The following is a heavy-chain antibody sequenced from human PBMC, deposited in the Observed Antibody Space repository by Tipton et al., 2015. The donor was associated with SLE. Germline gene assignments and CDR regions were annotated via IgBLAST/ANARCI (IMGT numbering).Heavy chain of an antibody. CDR1: GGSISSSSYY. J-gene: IGHJ2*01. CDR3: ARDDSWAYCGGDCGGYFDL. V-gene: IGHV4-39*07. D-gene: IGHD2-21*01. Sequence: TLSLTCTVSGGSISSSSYYWGWIRQPPGKGLEWIGSIYYSGSTYYNPSLKSRVTISVDTSKNQFSLKLSSVTAADTAVYYCARDDSWAYCGGDCGGYFDLWGRGTLVTVSS. CDR2: IYYSGST.